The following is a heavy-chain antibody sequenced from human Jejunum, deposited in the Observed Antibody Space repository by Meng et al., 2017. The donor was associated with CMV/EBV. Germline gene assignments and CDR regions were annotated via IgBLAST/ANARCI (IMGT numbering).Heavy chain of an antibody. CDR1: AYSFSSYD. Sequence: AYSFSSYDISWVRQAPGQGLEWMGWMNPNNGNTGYAQKFQGRFTMTWNTSISTAYMELSSLRSADTAMYFCARGLGHASNNSHDYWGQGTLVTVSS. J-gene: IGHJ4*02. CDR3: ARGLGHASNNSHDY. D-gene: IGHD1-1*01. CDR2: MNPNNGNT. V-gene: IGHV1-8*01.